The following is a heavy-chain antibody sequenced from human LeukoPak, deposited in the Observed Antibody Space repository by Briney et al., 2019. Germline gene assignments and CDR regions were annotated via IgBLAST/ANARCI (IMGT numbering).Heavy chain of an antibody. CDR1: GASIYNYY. CDR2: IHHSGSS. J-gene: IGHJ3*02. Sequence: PSETLSLTCTVSGASIYNYYWTWIRQPPGKGLEWIGFIHHSGSSTYNPSLEGRVTTSVDTSKNHVSLKLTSVTAADTAVYYCATGSASSTSDAFDIWGQGTMVAVSS. V-gene: IGHV4-59*01. D-gene: IGHD2-15*01. CDR3: ATGSASSTSDAFDI.